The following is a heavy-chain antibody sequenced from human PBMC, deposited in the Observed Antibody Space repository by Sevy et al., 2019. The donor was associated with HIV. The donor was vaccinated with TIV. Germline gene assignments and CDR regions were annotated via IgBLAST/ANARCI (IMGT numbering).Heavy chain of an antibody. D-gene: IGHD6-6*01. CDR3: ARCITSSSGYYGMDV. J-gene: IGHJ6*02. V-gene: IGHV3-21*01. CDR2: ISSSSSYI. Sequence: GGSLRLSCAASGFTFSSYSMNWVRQAPGKGLEWVSSISSSSSYIYYADSVKGRFTISRENAKNSLYLQMNSLRAEDTAVYYCARCITSSSGYYGMDVWGQGTTVTVSS. CDR1: GFTFSSYS.